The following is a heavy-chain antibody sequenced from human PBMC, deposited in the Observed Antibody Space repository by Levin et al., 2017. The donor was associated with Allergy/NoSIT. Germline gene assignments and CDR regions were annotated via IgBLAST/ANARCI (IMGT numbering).Heavy chain of an antibody. CDR3: ARDQEGRLGIWDY. Sequence: SETLSLTCTVSGGSISSGDYYWSWIRQPPGKGLEWIGYIYYSGSTYYNPSLKSRVTISVDTSKNQFSLKLSSVTAADTAVYYCARDQEGRLGIWDYWGQGTLVTVSS. J-gene: IGHJ4*02. D-gene: IGHD7-27*01. V-gene: IGHV4-30-4*01. CDR1: GGSISSGDYY. CDR2: IYYSGST.